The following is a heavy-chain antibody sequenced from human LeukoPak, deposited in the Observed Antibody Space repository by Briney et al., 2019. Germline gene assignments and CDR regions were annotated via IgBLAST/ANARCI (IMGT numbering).Heavy chain of an antibody. CDR2: IIPIFGKA. Sequence: SVRVSFTASVGTFISYAISWVRQAPGQGLEWVGGIIPIFGKAKYAQKFQSRVTITTDESTSTAYMELSSLRSEDTAVYYCSRGYDFWSGYYTGLGDAFDIWGQGTMVTVSS. V-gene: IGHV1-69*05. CDR3: SRGYDFWSGYYTGLGDAFDI. J-gene: IGHJ3*02. D-gene: IGHD3-3*01. CDR1: VGTFISYA.